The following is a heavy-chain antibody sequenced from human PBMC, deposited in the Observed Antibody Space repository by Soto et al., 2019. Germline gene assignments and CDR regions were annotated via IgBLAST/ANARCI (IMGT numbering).Heavy chain of an antibody. J-gene: IGHJ4*02. CDR2: IQYHGINK. CDR3: ARGLDYDSSGYYLDF. Sequence: GGSLILSCGASGFTFSTYGRHWVRQAPGKGLEWVAFIQYHGINKDYADSVKGRFTISRDNSRNTLYLQMNSLRAEDTAVYYCARGLDYDSSGYYLDFWGQGALVTVSS. CDR1: GFTFSTYG. V-gene: IGHV3-30*02. D-gene: IGHD3-22*01.